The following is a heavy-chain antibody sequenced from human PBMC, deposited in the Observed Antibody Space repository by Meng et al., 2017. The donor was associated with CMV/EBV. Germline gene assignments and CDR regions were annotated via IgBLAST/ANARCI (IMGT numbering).Heavy chain of an antibody. V-gene: IGHV1-69*05. CDR2: IIPIFGTA. CDR1: GYTFTSYY. J-gene: IGHJ4*02. D-gene: IGHD2-2*01. CDR3: ARGARGIVVVPAAPLDY. Sequence: SVKVSCKASGYTFTSYYMHWVRQAPGQGLEWMGGIIPIFGTANYAQKFQGRVTITTDESTSTAYMELSSLRSEDTAVYYCARGARGIVVVPAAPLDYWGQGTLVTVSS.